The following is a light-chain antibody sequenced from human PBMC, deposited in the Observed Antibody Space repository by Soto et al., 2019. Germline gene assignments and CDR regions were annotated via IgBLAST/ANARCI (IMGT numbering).Light chain of an antibody. CDR1: SGHSSYA. J-gene: IGLJ2*01. V-gene: IGLV4-69*01. Sequence: QSVLTQSPSASASLGASVKLTCTLSSGHSSYAIAWHQKQPGKGPRYLMDLNNDGSHTKGDGSPDRFSCSSSGADRYLIISSLQSEDEADYSCQTWGTGVQFFGGGTQLTVL. CDR2: LNNDGSH. CDR3: QTWGTGVQF.